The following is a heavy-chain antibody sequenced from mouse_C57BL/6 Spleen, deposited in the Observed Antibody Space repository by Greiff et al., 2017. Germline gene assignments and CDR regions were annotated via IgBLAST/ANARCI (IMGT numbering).Heavy chain of an antibody. Sequence: VQLQQSGAELVKPGASVKISCKASGYAFSSYWMNWVKQRPGKGLEWIGKIYPGDGDTNYNGKFKGKATLTADKSSSTAYMQLSSLTSEDSAVYFCARGYDYFGAFDYWGQGTSVTVSS. CDR3: ARGYDYFGAFDY. CDR1: GYAFSSYW. V-gene: IGHV1-80*01. D-gene: IGHD2-4*01. CDR2: IYPGDGDT. J-gene: IGHJ4*01.